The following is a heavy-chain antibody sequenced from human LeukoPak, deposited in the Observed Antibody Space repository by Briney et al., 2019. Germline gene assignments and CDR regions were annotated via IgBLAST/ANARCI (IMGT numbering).Heavy chain of an antibody. CDR3: PRDPIGGRPDYRDY. Sequence: GGSLRLSCTASGFIFGTYAMHWVRQAPGKGFEWVAVISSDASITIYPDSMRGRFTISRDNSKNTLYLDMNNLRGEDTALYFCPRDPIGGRPDYRDYWGQGTLVTVSS. D-gene: IGHD6-6*01. J-gene: IGHJ4*02. CDR2: ISSDASIT. CDR1: GFIFGTYA. V-gene: IGHV3-30*01.